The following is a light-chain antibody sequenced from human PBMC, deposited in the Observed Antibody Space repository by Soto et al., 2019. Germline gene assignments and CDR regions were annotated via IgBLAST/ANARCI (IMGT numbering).Light chain of an antibody. J-gene: IGLJ3*02. CDR3: SSFAASNTWV. CDR2: EVT. CDR1: SSDVGAYNY. Sequence: QSALTQPPSASGSPGQSVTISCTGTSSDVGAYNYVSWYQQHAGKAPKLVIYEVTKRPSGVPDRFSGSKPATTASLTVSGLQAEDEADYYCSSFAASNTWVFGAGTKLTVL. V-gene: IGLV2-8*01.